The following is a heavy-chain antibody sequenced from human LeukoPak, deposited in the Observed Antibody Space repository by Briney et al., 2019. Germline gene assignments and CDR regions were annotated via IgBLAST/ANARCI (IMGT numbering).Heavy chain of an antibody. CDR2: INSNRGST. D-gene: IGHD6-13*01. J-gene: IGHJ6*03. CDR3: AREGMYSSSPYVGYYMDV. V-gene: IGHV3-64*02. Sequence: PGGFLRLSCAASGFGFSNYAMCLVRPAPGKGPEYASAINSNRGSTYYADSVKGRFTISRDNAKKTLYLQMHSLRPEDIGVYYCAREGMYSSSPYVGYYMDVWGKGAAVTVSS. CDR1: GFGFSNYA.